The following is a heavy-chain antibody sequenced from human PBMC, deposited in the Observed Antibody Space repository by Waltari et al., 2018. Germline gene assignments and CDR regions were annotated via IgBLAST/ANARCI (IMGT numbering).Heavy chain of an antibody. V-gene: IGHV7-4-1*02. CDR3: ARSHYYDTLGYYDY. Sequence: QVQLVHSGSELKRTGASVKVSCKAAGYTFVTYALHWVRQAPGQGLEWMGWIHTNTGKPTYAQGFTGRFVFSMDTSVSTAYLQINSLDAEDTAVYYCARSHYYDTLGYYDYWGQGTLVTVSS. CDR2: IHTNTGKP. D-gene: IGHD3-22*01. CDR1: GYTFVTYA. J-gene: IGHJ4*02.